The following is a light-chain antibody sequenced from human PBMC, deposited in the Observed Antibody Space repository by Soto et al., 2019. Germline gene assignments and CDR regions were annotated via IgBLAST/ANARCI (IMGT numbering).Light chain of an antibody. J-gene: IGLJ2*01. V-gene: IGLV2-8*01. CDR2: EVS. CDR1: SSDVGGYNY. CDR3: SSYAASNNLGV. Sequence: QSALTQPPSASGSPGQSVTISCIGTSSDVGGYNYVSWYQQHPGKAPKLMIYEVSKRPSGVPDRFSGSKSGNTASLTVSGLQAEDEADNYCSSYAASNNLGVFGGGTKLTVL.